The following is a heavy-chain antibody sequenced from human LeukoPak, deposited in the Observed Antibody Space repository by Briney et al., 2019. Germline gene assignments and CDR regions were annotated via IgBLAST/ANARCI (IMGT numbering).Heavy chain of an antibody. V-gene: IGHV3-7*01. J-gene: IGHJ4*02. CDR1: GFNFRSYA. D-gene: IGHD3-10*01. Sequence: GKSLRLSCVASGFNFRSYAMSWVRQAPGKGLEWVANIKQDGSEKYYVDSVKGRFTISRDNAKNSLYLQMNSLRAEDTAVYYCARPHRGYYGSGSYPFDYWGQGTLVTVSP. CDR3: ARPHRGYYGSGSYPFDY. CDR2: IKQDGSEK.